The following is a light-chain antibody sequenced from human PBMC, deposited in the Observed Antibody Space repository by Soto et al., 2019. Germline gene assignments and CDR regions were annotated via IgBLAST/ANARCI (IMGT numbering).Light chain of an antibody. CDR3: AAWDDSLSGVV. CDR1: SSNIGTNP. Sequence: QSVLTQPPSAPGSPGQRVTISCSGSSSNIGTNPVSWYHQVPGTAPKLLIFTNSQRPSGVPDRFSGSKSGTSASLAISELQSEDEADYYCAAWDDSLSGVVFGGGTKLTVL. J-gene: IGLJ2*01. V-gene: IGLV1-44*01. CDR2: TNS.